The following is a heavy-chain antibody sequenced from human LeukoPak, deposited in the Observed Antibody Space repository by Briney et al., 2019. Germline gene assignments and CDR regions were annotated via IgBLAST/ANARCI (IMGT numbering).Heavy chain of an antibody. CDR3: AREGITMVRGVIPHY. J-gene: IGHJ4*02. CDR1: GFTFSSYG. D-gene: IGHD3-10*01. Sequence: GGSLRLSCAASGFTFSSYGMHWVRQAPGKELEWVAVIWYDGSNKYYADSVKGRFTISRDNSKNTLYLQMNSLRAEDTAVYYCAREGITMVRGVIPHYWGQGTLVTVSS. CDR2: IWYDGSNK. V-gene: IGHV3-33*01.